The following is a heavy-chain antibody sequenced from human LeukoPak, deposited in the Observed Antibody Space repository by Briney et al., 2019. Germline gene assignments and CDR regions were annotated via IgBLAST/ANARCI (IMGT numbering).Heavy chain of an antibody. V-gene: IGHV3-48*03. CDR2: ISISGSTI. CDR3: ARGYGAYRRYYYDGMDV. D-gene: IGHD4-17*01. Sequence: GESLSLSCAASGVTFSSYEMNWVRQAPGKGLEWVSYISISGSTIYYADSVKGRSTISRDNANNSLYLQMNSLRAEDTAVYYCARGYGAYRRYYYDGMDVWGKETAVTVSS. CDR1: GVTFSSYE. J-gene: IGHJ6*04.